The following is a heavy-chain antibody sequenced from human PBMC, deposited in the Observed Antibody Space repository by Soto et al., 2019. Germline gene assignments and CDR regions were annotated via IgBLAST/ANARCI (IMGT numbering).Heavy chain of an antibody. CDR2: IDWDDDK. V-gene: IGHV2-70*01. Sequence: SGPTLVNPTQTLTLTCTFSGFSLSTSGMCVSWIRQPPGKALEWLALIDWDDDKYYSTSLKTRLTTSKDTSKNQVVLTMTNMDPVDTATYYCARTPTATGPWDYYYGMDVWGQGTTVTVSS. J-gene: IGHJ6*02. D-gene: IGHD4-17*01. CDR3: ARTPTATGPWDYYYGMDV. CDR1: GFSLSTSGMC.